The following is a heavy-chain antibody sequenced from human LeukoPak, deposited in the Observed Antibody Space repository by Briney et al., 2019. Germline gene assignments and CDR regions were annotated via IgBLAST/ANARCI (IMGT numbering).Heavy chain of an antibody. V-gene: IGHV3-48*03. CDR1: GFTFSNYE. Sequence: PAGSLTLSCAAYGFTFSNYEMNWVRQAPGKGLEWLSYISYSSSSIYYADSVKGRFTISRDNAYNSLYLQMDSLRVEDTAVYYCARDGGWDCSGSSCYALVFDYWGRGALVTVSS. J-gene: IGHJ4*02. CDR2: ISYSSSSI. D-gene: IGHD2-2*01. CDR3: ARDGGWDCSGSSCYALVFDY.